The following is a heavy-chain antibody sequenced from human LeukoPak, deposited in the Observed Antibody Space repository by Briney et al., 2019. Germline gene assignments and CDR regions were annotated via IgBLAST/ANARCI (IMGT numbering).Heavy chain of an antibody. CDR2: IYYSGST. CDR1: GGSINSSSYY. CDR3: ARATTVTTLSSFDY. V-gene: IGHV4-39*07. Sequence: SETLSLTCTVSGGSINSSSYYWGWIRQPPGKGLEWIGGIYYSGSTNYNPSLKSRVTISVDTSKNQFSLKLSSVTAADTAVYYCARATTVTTLSSFDYWGQGTLVTVSS. D-gene: IGHD4-17*01. J-gene: IGHJ4*02.